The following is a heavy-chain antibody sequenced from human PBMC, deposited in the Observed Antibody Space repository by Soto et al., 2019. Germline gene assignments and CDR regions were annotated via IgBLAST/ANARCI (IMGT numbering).Heavy chain of an antibody. CDR1: GDSISSGSSH. J-gene: IGHJ5*02. CDR2: IFNGGRT. Sequence: PSETLSLTCNVSGDSISSGSSHWGWIRQPPGRGLEWIGSIFNGGRTYYSPSFKSRVIISVEKSKNQFSLKLTSVTAADTAVYYCARHGTSLSLLDPWGQGALVTVSS. V-gene: IGHV4-39*01. CDR3: ARHGTSLSLLDP.